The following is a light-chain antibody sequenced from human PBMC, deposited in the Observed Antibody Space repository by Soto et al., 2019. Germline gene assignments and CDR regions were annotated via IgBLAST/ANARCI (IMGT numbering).Light chain of an antibody. CDR2: AAS. V-gene: IGKV1-17*01. J-gene: IGKJ4*01. CDR3: QQLNSYPLT. Sequence: IQMTQSPSSLSASVAYSFTITCQASQGIRNELGWYQQKPGKAPKFLIYAASSLHSGVPSRFSGSGSGTEFTLTISSLQPEDFATYYCQQLNSYPLTFGGGTKVDIK. CDR1: QGIRNE.